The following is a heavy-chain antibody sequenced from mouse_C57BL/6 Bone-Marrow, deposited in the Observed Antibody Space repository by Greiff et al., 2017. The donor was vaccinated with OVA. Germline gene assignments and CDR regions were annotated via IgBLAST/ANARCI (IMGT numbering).Heavy chain of an antibody. CDR2: IYPGDGDT. Sequence: VQLQQSGAELVKPGASVKISCKASGYAFSSYWMNWVKQRPGKGLEWIGQIYPGDGDTNYNGKFKGKATLTVDKSSSTAYMQLSSLTSEDSAVYFCERLRNYYGSSYYYAMDYWGQGTSVTVSS. CDR3: ERLRNYYGSSYYYAMDY. D-gene: IGHD1-1*01. V-gene: IGHV1-80*01. J-gene: IGHJ4*01. CDR1: GYAFSSYW.